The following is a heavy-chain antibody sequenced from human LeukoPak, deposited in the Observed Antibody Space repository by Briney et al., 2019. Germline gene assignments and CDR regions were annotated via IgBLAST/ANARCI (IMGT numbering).Heavy chain of an antibody. J-gene: IGHJ4*02. CDR3: VRQTVVVVAAFFDY. Sequence: GGSLRLSCVGSGFIFRDYEMNWVRQAPGKGLEWIAYIGSSSATIHYPDSVKGRFTISRDSAKNSLFLEMTSLRAEDTAVYYCVRQTVVVVAAFFDYWGQGALVTVSS. CDR2: IGSSSATI. V-gene: IGHV3-48*03. D-gene: IGHD2-15*01. CDR1: GFIFRDYE.